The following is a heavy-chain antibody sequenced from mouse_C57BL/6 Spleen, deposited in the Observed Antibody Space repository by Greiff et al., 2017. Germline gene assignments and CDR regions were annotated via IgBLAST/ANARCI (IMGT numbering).Heavy chain of an antibody. CDR1: GYTFTSFW. V-gene: IGHV1-53*01. J-gene: IGHJ2*01. Sequence: QVQLQQPGTELVKPGASVKLSCKASGYTFTSFWMHWVKQRPGQGLEWIGNINPSNGGTNYNEKCKSKATLTVDKSSSTAYMQLSSLTSEDSAVYYCARFNGYDLCRDYWGQGTTLTVSS. CDR3: ARFNGYDLCRDY. D-gene: IGHD2-2*01. CDR2: INPSNGGT.